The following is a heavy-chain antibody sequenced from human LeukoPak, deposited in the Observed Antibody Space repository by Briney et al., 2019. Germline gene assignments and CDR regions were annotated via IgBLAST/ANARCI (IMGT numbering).Heavy chain of an antibody. V-gene: IGHV3-23*01. J-gene: IGHJ3*02. Sequence: PGGSLRLSCAAPGFTFSSYAMSWVRQAPGKGLEWVSAISGSGGSTYYADSVKGRFTISRDNSKNTLYLQMNSLRAGDTAVYYCAKAMYYQLLLSAFDIWGQGTMVTVSS. CDR2: ISGSGGST. CDR3: AKAMYYQLLLSAFDI. D-gene: IGHD2-2*01. CDR1: GFTFSSYA.